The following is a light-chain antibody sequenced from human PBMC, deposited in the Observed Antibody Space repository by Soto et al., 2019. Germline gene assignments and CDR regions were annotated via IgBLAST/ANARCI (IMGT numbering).Light chain of an antibody. CDR2: CAS. CDR1: QSVSTNF. CDR3: QQYGRTSWT. V-gene: IGKV3-20*01. J-gene: IGKJ1*01. Sequence: IVLTQSPGTLSLSPWEGATLSCRASQSVSTNFFAWYQQKPCQAPRLLIYCASTRATGIPDRFSGSGSGTDFTLTISRLEPEDFAVYYCQQYGRTSWTFGQGTKVDIK.